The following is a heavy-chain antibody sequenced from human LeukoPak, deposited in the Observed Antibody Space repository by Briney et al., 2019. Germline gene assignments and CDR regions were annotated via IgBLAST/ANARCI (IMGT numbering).Heavy chain of an antibody. V-gene: IGHV3-30-3*01. J-gene: IGHJ4*02. CDR1: GFTFSSYA. Sequence: PGRSLRLSCAASGFTFSSYAMHWVRQAPGKGLEWVAVITYDGSNKFYADSVRGRLIISRDNSKNTLYLQMNSLRAEDTAVYYCAKDWRIAVVAGTVVDYWGQGTLVTVSS. CDR3: AKDWRIAVVAGTVVDY. D-gene: IGHD6-19*01. CDR2: ITYDGSNK.